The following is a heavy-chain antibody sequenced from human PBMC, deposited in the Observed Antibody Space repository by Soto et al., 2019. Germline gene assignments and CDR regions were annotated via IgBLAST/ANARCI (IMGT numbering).Heavy chain of an antibody. CDR1: AGSISSDGFY. CDR2: IYHSGGT. D-gene: IGHD5-12*01. CDR3: ARDRGGYGVFDY. V-gene: IGHV4-31*03. Sequence: QVQLQESGPGLVKPSQTLSLTCSVSAGSISSDGFYWNWIRQPPGKGLEWIGYIYHSGGTYSSPSLRSRVTISVDTSKNQCTLKLSSVTAADTAVYYCARDRGGYGVFDYWGQGTLVTVSS. J-gene: IGHJ4*02.